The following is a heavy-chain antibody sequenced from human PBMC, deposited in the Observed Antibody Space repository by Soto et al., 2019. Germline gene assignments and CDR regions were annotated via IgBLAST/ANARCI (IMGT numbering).Heavy chain of an antibody. CDR1: GFTFSNAW. CDR3: TTGQVPLQRNAFGI. V-gene: IGHV3-15*01. Sequence: EVQLVESGGGLVKPGGSLRLSCAASGFTFSNAWMSWVRQAPGKGLECVGRIKSKTDGGTTDYAAPVKGRFTISRDDSKNTLYLQMNSLKTGDTAVYYCTTGQVPLQRNAFGIWGQGTIGTVSS. D-gene: IGHD6-25*01. CDR2: IKSKTDGGTT. J-gene: IGHJ3*02.